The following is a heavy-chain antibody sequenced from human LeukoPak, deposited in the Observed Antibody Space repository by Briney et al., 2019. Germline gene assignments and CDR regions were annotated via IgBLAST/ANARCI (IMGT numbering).Heavy chain of an antibody. D-gene: IGHD3-10*01. J-gene: IGHJ1*01. V-gene: IGHV4-31*03. CDR1: GGSISSGGYF. CDR3: ARDSNSGDKAEYFQH. Sequence: SETLSLTCTVSGGSISSGGYFWSWIRQPPGKGLEWIGYIYYSGSTYYNPSLKSRATMSVDTSKNQFSLKLSSVTAADTAVYYCARDSNSGDKAEYFQHWGQGTLVTVSS. CDR2: IYYSGST.